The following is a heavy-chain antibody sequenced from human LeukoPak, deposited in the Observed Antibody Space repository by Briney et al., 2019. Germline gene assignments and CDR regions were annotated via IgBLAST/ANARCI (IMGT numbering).Heavy chain of an antibody. V-gene: IGHV3-21*01. CDR1: GFTFDTYS. CDR2: ISSSSSYI. D-gene: IGHD6-19*01. CDR3: ARDFSKGQWLWIGSDY. J-gene: IGHJ4*02. Sequence: PGGSLRLSCAASGFTFDTYSMNWVRQAPGKGLEWVSSISSSSSYIYYADSVKGRFTISRDNAKNTLYMKMSSLRDEDTAVYYCARDFSKGQWLWIGSDYWGQGTLVTVSS.